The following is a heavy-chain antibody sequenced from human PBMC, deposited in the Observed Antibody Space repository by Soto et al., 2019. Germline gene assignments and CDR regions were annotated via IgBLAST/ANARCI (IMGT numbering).Heavy chain of an antibody. Sequence: SVKVSCKASGGTFSSYAISWVRQAPGQGLEWMGGIIPIFGTANYGHKFQGRVTITADKSTSTAYMELSSLRAEDTAVYYCARVWVITKNWFEPWGQGTLVTVPS. J-gene: IGHJ5*02. V-gene: IGHV1-69*06. D-gene: IGHD3-22*01. CDR2: IIPIFGTA. CDR1: GGTFSSYA. CDR3: ARVWVITKNWFEP.